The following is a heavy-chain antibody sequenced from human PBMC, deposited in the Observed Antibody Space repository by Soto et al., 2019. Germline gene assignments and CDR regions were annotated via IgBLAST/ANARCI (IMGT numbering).Heavy chain of an antibody. Sequence: GGSLRLSCAASGFTFSSYWMSWVRQAPGKGLEWVANIKQDGSEKYYVDSVKGRFTISRDNAKNSLYLQMNSLRAEDTAVYYCARDGMVRGVYRYYFDYWGQGTLVTVSS. V-gene: IGHV3-7*01. D-gene: IGHD3-10*01. CDR2: IKQDGSEK. CDR3: ARDGMVRGVYRYYFDY. J-gene: IGHJ4*02. CDR1: GFTFSSYW.